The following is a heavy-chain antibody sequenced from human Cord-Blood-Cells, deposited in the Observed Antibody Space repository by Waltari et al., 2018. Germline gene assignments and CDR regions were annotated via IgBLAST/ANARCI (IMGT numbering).Heavy chain of an antibody. CDR2: IYYSGST. CDR3: ARVRGYSGYDAFDI. Sequence: QVQLQESGPGLVKPSETLSLTCTVSGGSLSSYYWSWLRQPPGKGLEWIGYIYYSGSTNYNPSLKSRVTISVDTSKSQFSLKLSSVTAADTAVYYCARVRGYSGYDAFDIWGQGTMVTVSS. V-gene: IGHV4-59*01. J-gene: IGHJ3*02. D-gene: IGHD5-12*01. CDR1: GGSLSSYY.